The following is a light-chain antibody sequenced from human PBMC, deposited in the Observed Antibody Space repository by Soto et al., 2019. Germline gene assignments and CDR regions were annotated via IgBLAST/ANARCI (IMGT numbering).Light chain of an antibody. V-gene: IGKV3-15*01. CDR3: QQSNNWPPLT. Sequence: EIVMTQSPATLSVSPGERATLSCRASQSVSSSLAWYQQKPGQAPRLLIHGASTRTTGIPARFSGSGSGTDYTHTISSLQAEDFAVYYCQQSNNWPPLTFGGGTKVEIK. CDR2: GAS. J-gene: IGKJ4*01. CDR1: QSVSSS.